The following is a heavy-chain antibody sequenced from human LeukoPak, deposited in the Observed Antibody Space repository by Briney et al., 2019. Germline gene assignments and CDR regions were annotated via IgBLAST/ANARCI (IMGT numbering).Heavy chain of an antibody. D-gene: IGHD6-19*01. J-gene: IGHJ3*02. V-gene: IGHV3-9*01. CDR1: GFTFDDYA. CDR2: ISWNSDSI. Sequence: GGSLRLSCAASGFTFDDYAMHWVRQAPGKGLEWVSGISWNSDSIGYADSVKGRFTISRDNAKNSLYLQMNSLRAEDTALYYCAKAQKRDSSGWNDAFDIWGQGTMVTVSS. CDR3: AKAQKRDSSGWNDAFDI.